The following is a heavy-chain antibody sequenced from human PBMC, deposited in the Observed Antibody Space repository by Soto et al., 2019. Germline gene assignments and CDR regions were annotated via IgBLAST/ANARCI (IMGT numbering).Heavy chain of an antibody. Sequence: GGSLRLSCAASGSTFSSCAMGWVRQAPGKGLEWVSSISVNGGSTYYADSVKGRFTISRDNSKNILYLHMISLRAEDTAVYYCAKERNSWYSSGSDSWGQGTLVTVSS. D-gene: IGHD2-15*01. J-gene: IGHJ4*02. CDR1: GSTFSSCA. V-gene: IGHV3-23*01. CDR3: AKERNSWYSSGSDS. CDR2: ISVNGGST.